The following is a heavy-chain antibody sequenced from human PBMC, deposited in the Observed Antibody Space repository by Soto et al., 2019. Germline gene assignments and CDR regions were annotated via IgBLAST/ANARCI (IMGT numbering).Heavy chain of an antibody. V-gene: IGHV3-23*01. D-gene: IGHD4-17*01. Sequence: PGGSLRLSCAASGFTLSSYAMSWVRQAPGKGLEWVSAISGSGGSTYYADSVKGRFTISRDNSKNTLYLQMNSLRAEDTAVYYCAKVGYGDHDPDYWGQGTLVTVSS. CDR1: GFTLSSYA. CDR3: AKVGYGDHDPDY. CDR2: ISGSGGST. J-gene: IGHJ4*02.